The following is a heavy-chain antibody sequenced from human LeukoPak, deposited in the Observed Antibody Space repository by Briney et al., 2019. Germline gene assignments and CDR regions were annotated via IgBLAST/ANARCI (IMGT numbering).Heavy chain of an antibody. CDR1: GYAFTSYG. CDR2: ISAYNGNT. Sequence: ASVKVSCKASGYAFTSYGIGWVRHAPGQGLGWVGWISAYNGNTNYAQKLQGRVTMTTDTTTSTAYMELRSLRSDDTAVYYCASWTRGGYDYHYYYYYMDVWGKGTTVTVSS. D-gene: IGHD5-12*01. V-gene: IGHV1-18*01. CDR3: ASWTRGGYDYHYYYYYMDV. J-gene: IGHJ6*03.